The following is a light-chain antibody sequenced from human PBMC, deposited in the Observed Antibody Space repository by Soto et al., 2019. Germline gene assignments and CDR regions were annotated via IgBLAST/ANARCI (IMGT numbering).Light chain of an antibody. CDR2: GAS. J-gene: IGKJ2*01. Sequence: DIVWTQSPGTLSLSPGERATLSCRASQSVSSSYLAWYQQKPGQAPRLIIYGASSRATGIPDRFSGSGSGTDFTLTISRLEPEDFAVYYCQQYGSSPYTFGQGTKLEIK. V-gene: IGKV3-20*01. CDR3: QQYGSSPYT. CDR1: QSVSSSY.